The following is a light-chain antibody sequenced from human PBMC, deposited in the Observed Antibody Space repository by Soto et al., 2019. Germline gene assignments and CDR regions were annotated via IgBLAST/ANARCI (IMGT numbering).Light chain of an antibody. CDR3: NSFRVSHLYV. CDR2: EVT. CDR1: SSDIGGYNA. Sequence: QSALTQPASVSGSPGQTITISCTGTSSDIGGYNAVSWYQHHPGKAPKLIIYEVTHRPSGVSDRFSASKSGNTASVTISGLQAEDEADYYCNSFRVSHLYVFGTGTKVTVL. V-gene: IGLV2-14*01. J-gene: IGLJ1*01.